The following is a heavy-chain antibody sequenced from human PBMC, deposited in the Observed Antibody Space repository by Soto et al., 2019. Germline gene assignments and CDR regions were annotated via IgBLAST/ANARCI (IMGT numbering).Heavy chain of an antibody. Sequence: QVQLQESGPGLVKPSGTLSLTCTDYSCSIRGRNWWNLVRQHPGKRLEWIGAFSHSGSTNNNPSLKSRVSLSVEKSKNQFSPKLSSVTAAETAVYYWARYLGQSSHGVGDALDIWGQGTMVSVSS. CDR3: ARYLGQSSHGVGDALDI. D-gene: IGHD6-19*01. CDR1: SCSIRGRNW. V-gene: IGHV4-4*02. J-gene: IGHJ3*02. CDR2: FSHSGST.